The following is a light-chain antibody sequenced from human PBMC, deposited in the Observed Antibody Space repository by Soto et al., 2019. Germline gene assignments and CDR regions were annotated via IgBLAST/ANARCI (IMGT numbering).Light chain of an antibody. J-gene: IGLJ1*01. CDR2: DVS. Sequence: QSVLTQPASVSGSPGQSITISCTGTSSDIGGYNYVSWYQQLPGKVPKLIIYDVSNRPSGVSDRFSGSKSGNAASLTISGIQAEDEADYYCSSYTSNSTLYVFGTGTKVTVL. CDR3: SSYTSNSTLYV. V-gene: IGLV2-14*03. CDR1: SSDIGGYNY.